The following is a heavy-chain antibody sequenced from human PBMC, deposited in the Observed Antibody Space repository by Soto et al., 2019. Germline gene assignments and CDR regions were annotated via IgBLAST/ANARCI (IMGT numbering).Heavy chain of an antibody. J-gene: IGHJ3*02. CDR1: GGSFSGYY. CDR3: ARGTVGGGTTSQEMATIVPDAFDI. CDR2: INHSGST. Sequence: QVQLQQWGAGLLKPSETLSLTCAVYGGSFSGYYWSWIRQPPGKGLEWIGEINHSGSTNYNPSLKSRVTISVDTSKNQFSLKLSSVTAADTAVYYCARGTVGGGTTSQEMATIVPDAFDIWGQGTMVTVSS. D-gene: IGHD5-12*01. V-gene: IGHV4-34*01.